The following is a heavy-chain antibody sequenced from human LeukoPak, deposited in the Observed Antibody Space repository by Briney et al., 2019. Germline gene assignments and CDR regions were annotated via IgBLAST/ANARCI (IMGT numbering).Heavy chain of an antibody. CDR1: GYSFTSYW. Sequence: GESLLISCKGSGYSFTSYWIGWVRQMPGKGLEGMGIIFHGDSDTRYYPSFQSHVTITADEYTSTAYLQRSSLKTPDTAILYYASCDGDYEGYYIDDGSQRSLVSVYS. V-gene: IGHV5-51*01. CDR2: IFHGDSDT. J-gene: IGHJ4*02. D-gene: IGHD4-17*01. CDR3: ASCDGDYEGYYIDD.